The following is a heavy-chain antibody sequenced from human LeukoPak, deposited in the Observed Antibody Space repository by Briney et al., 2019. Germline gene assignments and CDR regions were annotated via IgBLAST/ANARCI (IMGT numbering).Heavy chain of an antibody. Sequence: SGPTLVKPPQTLTLTCTFSGFSLSTSGVGVGWIRQPPGKALEWLAVIYWDDDERYSPSLKSRLTITKDTSKNQVVLTMTNMDPVDTATYYCAHDEPAARGFDYWGQGTLVTVSS. D-gene: IGHD2-2*01. CDR3: AHDEPAARGFDY. CDR2: IYWDDDE. CDR1: GFSLSTSGVG. J-gene: IGHJ4*02. V-gene: IGHV2-5*02.